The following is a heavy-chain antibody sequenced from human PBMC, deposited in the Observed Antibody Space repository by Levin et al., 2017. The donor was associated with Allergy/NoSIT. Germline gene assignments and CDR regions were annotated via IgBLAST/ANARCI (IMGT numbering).Heavy chain of an antibody. J-gene: IGHJ3*02. Sequence: NSSETLSLTCTVSGGSISSYYWSWIRQPPGKGLEWIGYIYYSGSTNYNPSLKSRVTISVDTSKNQFSLKLSSVTAADTAVYYCARFTYYYDSSGYYPAFDIWGQGTMVTVSS. V-gene: IGHV4-59*01. CDR2: IYYSGST. D-gene: IGHD3-22*01. CDR1: GGSISSYY. CDR3: ARFTYYYDSSGYYPAFDI.